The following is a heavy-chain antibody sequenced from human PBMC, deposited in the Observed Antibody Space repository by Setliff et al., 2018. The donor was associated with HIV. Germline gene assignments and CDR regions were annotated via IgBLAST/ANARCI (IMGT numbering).Heavy chain of an antibody. CDR3: AREGDGIDY. J-gene: IGHJ4*02. D-gene: IGHD2-21*02. V-gene: IGHV4-39*01. CDR1: GASISTTTYY. CDR2: IHYTGNT. Sequence: PSETLSLTCTVSGASISTTTYYWGWIRQPPGKGLEWIGSIHYTGNTYNTPSLKSRLTISVDASKNQISLKLTSVTAAETAIYFCAREGDGIDYWGQGILVTVSS.